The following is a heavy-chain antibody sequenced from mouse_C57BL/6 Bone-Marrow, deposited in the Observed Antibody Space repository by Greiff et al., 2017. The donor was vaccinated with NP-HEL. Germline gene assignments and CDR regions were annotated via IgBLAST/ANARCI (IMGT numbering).Heavy chain of an antibody. CDR2: IYPRSGNT. D-gene: IGHD5-1*01. CDR1: GYTFTSYG. J-gene: IGHJ4*01. V-gene: IGHV1-81*01. CDR3: ASQRVLVPYAMDY. Sequence: VKLQESGAELARPGASVKLSCKASGYTFTSYGISWVKQRTGQGLEWIGEIYPRSGNTYYNEKFKGKATLTADKSSSTAYMELRSLTSEDSAVYFCASQRVLVPYAMDYWGQGTSVTVSS.